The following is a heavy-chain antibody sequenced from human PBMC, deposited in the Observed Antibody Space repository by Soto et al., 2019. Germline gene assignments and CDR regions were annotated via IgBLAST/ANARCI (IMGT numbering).Heavy chain of an antibody. CDR1: GFTFSSYA. V-gene: IGHV3-23*01. J-gene: IGHJ4*02. CDR3: AKDPDIVATISSYFDY. D-gene: IGHD5-12*01. CDR2: ISGSGGST. Sequence: PGGSLRLSCAASGFTFSSYAMSWVRQAPGKGLEWVSAISGSGGSTYYADSVKGRFTISRDNSKNTLYLQMNSLRAEDTAVYYCAKDPDIVATISSYFDYWGQGTLVTVSS.